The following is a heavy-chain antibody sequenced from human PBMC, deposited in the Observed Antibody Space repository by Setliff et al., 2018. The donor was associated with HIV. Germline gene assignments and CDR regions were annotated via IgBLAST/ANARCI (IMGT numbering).Heavy chain of an antibody. D-gene: IGHD3-9*01. Sequence: SSETLSLTCTVSGGSISSTSHYWTWIRQPAEKGLEWLGRIFTSGSASYNPSLESRVTFSVDTFKNQFALKLTSVTAADTAVYYCARAFYGISAGYYYFDVWGQGALVTVSS. CDR1: GGSISSTSHY. J-gene: IGHJ4*02. CDR2: IFTSGSA. CDR3: ARAFYGISAGYYYFDV. V-gene: IGHV4-61*02.